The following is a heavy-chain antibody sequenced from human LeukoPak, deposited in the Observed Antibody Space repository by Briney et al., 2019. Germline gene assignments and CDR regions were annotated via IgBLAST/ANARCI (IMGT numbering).Heavy chain of an antibody. CDR1: GFTFSSYG. D-gene: IGHD3-10*01. Sequence: GRSLRLSCAASGFTFSSYGMHWVRQAPGKGLEWVAVISYDGSNKYYADSVKGRFTISRDNSKNTLYLQMNSLRAEDTAVYYCANGHGSGNYYYYGTDVWGQGTTVTVSS. J-gene: IGHJ6*02. V-gene: IGHV3-30*18. CDR3: ANGHGSGNYYYYGTDV. CDR2: ISYDGSNK.